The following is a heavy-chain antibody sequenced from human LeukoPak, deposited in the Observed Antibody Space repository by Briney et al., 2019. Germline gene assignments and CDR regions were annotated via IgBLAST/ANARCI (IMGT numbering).Heavy chain of an antibody. CDR1: GFTFSSYA. D-gene: IGHD1-7*01. CDR3: AKDLGYNWNYYWFDP. CDR2: ISGSGGST. Sequence: GGSLRLSCAASGFTFSSYAMSWVRQAPGKGLEWVSAISGSGGSTYYADSVKGRFTISRGNSKNTLYLQMNSLRAEDTAVYYCAKDLGYNWNYYWFDPWGQGTLVTVSS. V-gene: IGHV3-23*01. J-gene: IGHJ5*02.